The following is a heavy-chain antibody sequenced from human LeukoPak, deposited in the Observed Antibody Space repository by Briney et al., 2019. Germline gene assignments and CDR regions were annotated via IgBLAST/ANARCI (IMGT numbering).Heavy chain of an antibody. V-gene: IGHV4-34*01. CDR1: GGSFSGYY. J-gene: IGHJ6*03. D-gene: IGHD6-19*01. Sequence: SETLSLTCAVYGGSFSGYYWSWIRQPPGKGLEWIGEINHSESTNYNPSLKSRVTISVDTSKNQFSLKLSSVTAADTAVYYCARGSIAVAGVSYYYYYMDVWGKGTTVTVSS. CDR2: INHSEST. CDR3: ARGSIAVAGVSYYYYYMDV.